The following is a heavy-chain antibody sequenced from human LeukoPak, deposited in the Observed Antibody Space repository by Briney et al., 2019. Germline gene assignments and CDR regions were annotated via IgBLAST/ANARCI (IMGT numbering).Heavy chain of an antibody. V-gene: IGHV4-4*07. J-gene: IGHJ2*01. D-gene: IGHD6-13*01. Sequence: SETLSLTCTVSDGSISSYDWSWIRQPAGKGLEWIGRIHTSGSPTYNPSLKSRVTMSLGTPKQQFSLKLTSVTAADTAVYYCARLTSSWYQDWYFDLWGRGTLVTVSS. CDR2: IHTSGSP. CDR3: ARLTSSWYQDWYFDL. CDR1: DGSISSYD.